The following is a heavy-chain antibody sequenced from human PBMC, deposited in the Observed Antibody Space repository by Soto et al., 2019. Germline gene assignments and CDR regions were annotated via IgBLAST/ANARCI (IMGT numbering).Heavy chain of an antibody. Sequence: SETLSLICTFSCYSISSGSYWAWIRQPPGKGPEWIASIYHGGTTFYNPSLKSRITISVDTSNNQFSLKLTSVTAADTAVYYCARVHVMVVAGSTFDYWGHGTLVTVS. CDR2: IYHGGTT. J-gene: IGHJ4*01. V-gene: IGHV4-38-2*02. CDR1: CYSISSGSY. D-gene: IGHD6-19*01. CDR3: ARVHVMVVAGSTFDY.